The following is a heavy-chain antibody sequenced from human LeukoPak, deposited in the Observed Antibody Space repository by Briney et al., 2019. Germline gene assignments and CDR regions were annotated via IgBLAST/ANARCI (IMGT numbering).Heavy chain of an antibody. V-gene: IGHV1-2*02. Sequence: ASVKVSCKASGYTFTGYYMHWVRQAPGQGLEWMGWINPNSGGTNYAQKFQGRVTMTRDTSISTAYMEPSRLRSDDTAVYYCAKTAYNWNDGYFDYWGQGTLVTVSS. J-gene: IGHJ4*02. D-gene: IGHD1-1*01. CDR2: INPNSGGT. CDR3: AKTAYNWNDGYFDY. CDR1: GYTFTGYY.